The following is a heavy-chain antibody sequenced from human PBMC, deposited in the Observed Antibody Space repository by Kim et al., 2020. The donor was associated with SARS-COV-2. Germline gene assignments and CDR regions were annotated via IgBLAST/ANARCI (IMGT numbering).Heavy chain of an antibody. Sequence: GGSLRLSCAASGFTFSSSAMNWVRQAPRKGLEWVSGVTDSGGSTSYADSVKGRFTVSRDNSENTLYLQMNSLRPEDTAVYYCAKDRCSRTNCYLFDHWGQGTLVTVSS. CDR3: AKDRCSRTNCYLFDH. CDR2: VTDSGGST. D-gene: IGHD2-2*01. J-gene: IGHJ4*02. CDR1: GFTFSSSA. V-gene: IGHV3-23*01.